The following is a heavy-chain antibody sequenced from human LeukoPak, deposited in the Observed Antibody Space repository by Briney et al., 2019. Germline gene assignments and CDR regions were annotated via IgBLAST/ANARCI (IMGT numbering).Heavy chain of an antibody. Sequence: SETLSLTCAVYGGSFSGYYWSWIRQPPGKGLEWIGEINHSGSTNYNPSLKSRVTISVDTSKNQFSLKLSPVTAADTAVYYCARGLSAIVYWGQGTLVTVSS. CDR2: INHSGST. V-gene: IGHV4-34*01. CDR3: ARGLSAIVY. J-gene: IGHJ4*02. D-gene: IGHD2-15*01. CDR1: GGSFSGYY.